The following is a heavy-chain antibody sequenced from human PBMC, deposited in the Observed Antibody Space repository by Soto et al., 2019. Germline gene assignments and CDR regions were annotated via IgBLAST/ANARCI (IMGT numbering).Heavy chain of an antibody. CDR2: IKSKTDGGTT. CDR1: GFTFSNAW. Sequence: GGSPRLSCAASGFTFSNAWMNWVRQAPGKGLEWVGRIKSKTDGGTTDYAAPVKGRFTISRDDSKNTLYLQMNSLKTEDTALYYCTTDIVVVIADFEYWGQGTLVPVSS. D-gene: IGHD2-21*01. J-gene: IGHJ4*02. CDR3: TTDIVVVIADFEY. V-gene: IGHV3-15*07.